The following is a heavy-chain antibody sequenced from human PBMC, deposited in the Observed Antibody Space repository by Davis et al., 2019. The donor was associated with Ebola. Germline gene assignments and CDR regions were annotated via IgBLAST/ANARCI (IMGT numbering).Heavy chain of an antibody. V-gene: IGHV1-18*01. CDR3: ARGGGRVQGAITHYYYGMDV. CDR2: ISAYNGNT. Sequence: AASVKVSCKASGYTFTSYGISWVRQAPGQGLEWMGWISAYNGNTNYAQKLQGRVTMTRNTSISTAYMELSSLRSEDTAVYYCARGGGRVQGAITHYYYGMDVWGQGTTVTVSS. D-gene: IGHD3-10*01. CDR1: GYTFTSYG. J-gene: IGHJ6*02.